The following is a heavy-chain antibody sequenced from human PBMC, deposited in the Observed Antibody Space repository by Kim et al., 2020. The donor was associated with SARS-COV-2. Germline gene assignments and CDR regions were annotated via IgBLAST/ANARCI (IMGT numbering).Heavy chain of an antibody. D-gene: IGHD3-10*01. Sequence: VQGRFSISRDNAKNTLYLQMNRLRAEDTAVYYCARGSYGSGSYSDNWFDPWGQGTLVTVSS. CDR3: ARGSYGSGSYSDNWFDP. V-gene: IGHV3-74*01. J-gene: IGHJ5*02.